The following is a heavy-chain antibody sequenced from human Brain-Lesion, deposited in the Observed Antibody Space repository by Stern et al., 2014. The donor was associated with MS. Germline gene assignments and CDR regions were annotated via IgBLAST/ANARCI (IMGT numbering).Heavy chain of an antibody. CDR1: GGSISSSSYY. Sequence: QLQLQESGPGLVKPSETLSLTCTVSGGSISSSSYYWGWIRQPPGKGLEWIGSIYYRGRPYYNPSLQSRVTISLDTSHKQIYPRLSSVTAADTAVYFCAKLWLGELPESPFDYWGQGTLVNVSS. J-gene: IGHJ4*02. V-gene: IGHV4-39*01. D-gene: IGHD3-10*01. CDR2: IYYRGRP. CDR3: AKLWLGELPESPFDY.